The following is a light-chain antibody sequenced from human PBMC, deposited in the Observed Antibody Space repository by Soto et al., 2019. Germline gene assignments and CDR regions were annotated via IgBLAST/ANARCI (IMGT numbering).Light chain of an antibody. CDR1: QSISSY. Sequence: DIQMTQSPSSLSASVGDRVTITCRASQSISSYLNWYQQKPGKAPKLLIYAASSLQSGVPSRFSGSGSGTDFTLTISSLKHEDFETYYCQQSYSTTTITFGQGTRLEI. J-gene: IGKJ5*01. CDR3: QQSYSTTTIT. V-gene: IGKV1-39*01. CDR2: AAS.